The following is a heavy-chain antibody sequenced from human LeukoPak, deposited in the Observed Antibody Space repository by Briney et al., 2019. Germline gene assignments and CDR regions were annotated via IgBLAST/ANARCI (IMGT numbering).Heavy chain of an antibody. V-gene: IGHV4-59*12. CDR2: IYYSGST. CDR3: AREDYGMDV. J-gene: IGHJ6*02. Sequence: SETLSLTCTVSGGSISSYYWSWIRQPPGKGLEWIGYIYYSGSTNYNPSLKSRVTMSVDTSKNQFSLKLSSATAADTAVYYCAREDYGMDVWGQGTTVTVSS. CDR1: GGSISSYY.